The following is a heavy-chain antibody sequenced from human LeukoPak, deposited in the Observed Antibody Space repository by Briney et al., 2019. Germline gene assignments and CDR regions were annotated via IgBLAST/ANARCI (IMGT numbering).Heavy chain of an antibody. V-gene: IGHV3-48*01. Sequence: PGGSLRLSCAASGFTFSSYSMNWVRQAPGKGLEWVSYISSSSSTIYYADSVKGRFTISRDNAKNSLYLQMNSLRAEDTAVYYGAGGSYYYYYMDVWGKGTTVTVSS. J-gene: IGHJ6*03. CDR2: ISSSSSTI. D-gene: IGHD3-16*01. CDR3: AGGSYYYYYMDV. CDR1: GFTFSSYS.